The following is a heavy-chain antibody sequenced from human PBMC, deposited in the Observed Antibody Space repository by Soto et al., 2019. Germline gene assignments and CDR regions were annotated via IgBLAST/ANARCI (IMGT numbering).Heavy chain of an antibody. CDR3: ARAYGYYFDY. CDR2: IYYSATT. D-gene: IGHD4-17*01. CDR1: GGSISSYY. V-gene: IGHV4-59*01. J-gene: IGHJ4*02. Sequence: ETLSLTCTVSGGSISSYYWSWIRQPPGKGLEWIGYIYYSATTNYNPSLKSRVTISVDTSKNQFSLKLTSVTAADTAVYYCARAYGYYFDYWGQGTLVTVSS.